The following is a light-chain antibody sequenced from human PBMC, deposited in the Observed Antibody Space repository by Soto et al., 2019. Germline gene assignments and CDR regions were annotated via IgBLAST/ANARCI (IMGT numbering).Light chain of an antibody. CDR2: DVT. Sequence: QSALTQPASVSGSPGQSITVSCTGTSSDVGGYNYVSGYQQHPGKAPRHMIYDVTNRPSGVSDRFSGSKSGNTASLTISGLQAEDEADYYCSSYRRGSTYVFGTGTKLTVL. CDR3: SSYRRGSTYV. CDR1: SSDVGGYNY. V-gene: IGLV2-14*03. J-gene: IGLJ1*01.